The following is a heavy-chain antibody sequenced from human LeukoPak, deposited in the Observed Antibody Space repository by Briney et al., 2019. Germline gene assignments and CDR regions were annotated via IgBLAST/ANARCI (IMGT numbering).Heavy chain of an antibody. CDR3: ARRSYHGPESYPRS. CDR1: GFTFSNYW. Sequence: GSLRLSCAASGFTFSNYWMTWVRRAPGKGLEWIGEINHSGSTSYNPSLKSRVTMSVDTSKNQISLKLTSVTAADTAVYYCARRSYHGPESYPRSWGQGTLVTVSS. J-gene: IGHJ4*02. V-gene: IGHV4-34*01. D-gene: IGHD3-10*01. CDR2: INHSGST.